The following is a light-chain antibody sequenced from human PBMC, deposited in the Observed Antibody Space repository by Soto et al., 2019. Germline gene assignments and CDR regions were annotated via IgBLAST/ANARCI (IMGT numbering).Light chain of an antibody. Sequence: QSVLTQPPSVSAAPGQKVTISCSGSRSNIGNNYVSWYQQFPGTAPKLLIYDNNKRPSGIPDRFSGSKSGTSATLGITGLQTGDEADYYCGAWDSSLSAGVFGGGTQLTVL. J-gene: IGLJ2*01. CDR1: RSNIGNNY. CDR2: DNN. CDR3: GAWDSSLSAGV. V-gene: IGLV1-51*01.